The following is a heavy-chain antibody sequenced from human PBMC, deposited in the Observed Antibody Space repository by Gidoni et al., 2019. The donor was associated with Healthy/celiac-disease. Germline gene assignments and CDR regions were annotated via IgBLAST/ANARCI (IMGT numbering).Heavy chain of an antibody. J-gene: IGHJ6*02. CDR2: MSSSSSFI. V-gene: IGHV3-21*01. Sequence: EVQLAESGGGLVQPGGSLRLSCAASGFTFSSHSMNWVRQAPGTGRECVSSMSSSSSFIYYADSVKGRFTISRDNVKNSLDQQKNSLRAEDTAVYYGAREVEADYGGDYYYGMDVWGQGTTVTVSS. CDR1: GFTFSSHS. D-gene: IGHD4-17*01. CDR3: AREVEADYGGDYYYGMDV.